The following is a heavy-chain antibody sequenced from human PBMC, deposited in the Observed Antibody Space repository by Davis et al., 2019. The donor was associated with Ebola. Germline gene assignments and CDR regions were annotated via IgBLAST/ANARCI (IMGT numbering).Heavy chain of an antibody. CDR3: VTNSSSTRPFDY. D-gene: IGHD6-6*01. V-gene: IGHV4-34*01. CDR1: GGSINGHY. CDR2: VNHYGNT. Sequence: PSETLSLTCTVSGGSINGHYWSWIRQPPGKGLEWIGQVNHYGNTNYNPSLRSRLTISVDTSNNQFSLKLSSVTAADTAIYYCVTNSSSTRPFDYWGQGTLVTVSS. J-gene: IGHJ4*02.